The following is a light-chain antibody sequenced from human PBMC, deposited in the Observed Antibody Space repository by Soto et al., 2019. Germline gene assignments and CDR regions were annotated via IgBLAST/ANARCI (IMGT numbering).Light chain of an antibody. Sequence: EIVMTQSPATLSVSPGERATLSCRASQSVSSNLAWYQQKPGQAPRLLIYGASSRATDIPARFSGRGSGTEFTLTISSLQSEDCAVYXCXQCNDWPHTFGQGTKLEIK. J-gene: IGKJ2*01. V-gene: IGKV3-15*01. CDR3: XQCNDWPHT. CDR1: QSVSSN. CDR2: GAS.